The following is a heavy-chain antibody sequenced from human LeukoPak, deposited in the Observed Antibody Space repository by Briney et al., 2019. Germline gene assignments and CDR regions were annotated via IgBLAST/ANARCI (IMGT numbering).Heavy chain of an antibody. Sequence: GGSLRLSCAASGFTFSSYAMSWVRQAPGKGLGWVSAISGSGGSTYYADSVKGRFTISRDNSKNTLYLQMNSLRAEDTAVYCCAKARHIVVVTAIPFDYWGRGTLVTVSS. D-gene: IGHD2-21*02. J-gene: IGHJ4*02. CDR1: GFTFSSYA. CDR2: ISGSGGST. V-gene: IGHV3-23*01. CDR3: AKARHIVVVTAIPFDY.